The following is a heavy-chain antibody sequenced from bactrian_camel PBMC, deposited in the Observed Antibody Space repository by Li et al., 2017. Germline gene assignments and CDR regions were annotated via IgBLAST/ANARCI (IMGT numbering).Heavy chain of an antibody. Sequence: QLVESGGGSVQAGGSLRLSCVVSGYSSHSHCMGWFRQAPGKEREGVAGIDGAGDATYADSVKGRFTISRDNAKNTLYLQMNSLKPEDTAIYYCAADRPRFGWAGDETGNYWGQGTQVTVSS. CDR1: GYSSHSHC. J-gene: IGHJ4*01. CDR3: AADRPRFGWAGDETGNY. V-gene: IGHV3S53*01. D-gene: IGHD5*01. CDR2: IDGAGDA.